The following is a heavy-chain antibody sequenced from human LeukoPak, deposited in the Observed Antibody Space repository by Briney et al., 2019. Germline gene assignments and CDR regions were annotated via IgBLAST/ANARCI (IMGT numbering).Heavy chain of an antibody. D-gene: IGHD3-16*02. J-gene: IGHJ6*03. CDR3: ARARRNYVWGSYRTIYYYYYMDV. CDR2: IYYSGKV. CDR1: GFTFSRNSM. Sequence: GSLRLSCAASGFTFSRNSMTWVRQAPGKGLEWIGSIYYSGKVYYNPSLKSRVDISVHTAKNQFSLKLTSATAAATAVYYCARARRNYVWGSYRTIYYYYYMDVWGKGTTVTISS. V-gene: IGHV4-39*07.